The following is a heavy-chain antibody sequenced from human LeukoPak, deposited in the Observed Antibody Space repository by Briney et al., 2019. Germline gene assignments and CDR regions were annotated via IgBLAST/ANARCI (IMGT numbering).Heavy chain of an antibody. CDR2: ISTSGST. Sequence: GGSLRLSCATSGFTFSNYAMSWVRQAPGKGLEWVSTISTSGSTYYADSVKGRVTISRDNSKNTLYLQMNSLRAEDTAVYYCARQQLEPHYYYYYMDVWGKGTTVTVSS. J-gene: IGHJ6*03. CDR3: ARQQLEPHYYYYYMDV. CDR1: GFTFSNYA. V-gene: IGHV3-23*01. D-gene: IGHD6-13*01.